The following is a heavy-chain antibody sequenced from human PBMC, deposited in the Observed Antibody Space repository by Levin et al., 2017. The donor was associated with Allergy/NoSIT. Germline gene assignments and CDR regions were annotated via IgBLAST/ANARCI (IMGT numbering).Heavy chain of an antibody. CDR2: ISYDGSNK. V-gene: IGHV3-30-3*01. CDR3: ATSLKEYSGYDYGRFDY. J-gene: IGHJ4*02. CDR1: GFTFSSYA. D-gene: IGHD5-12*01. Sequence: GESLKISCAASGFTFSSYAMHWVRQAPGKGLEWVAVISYDGSNKYYADSVKGRFTISRDNSKNTLYLQMNSLRAEDTAVYYCATSLKEYSGYDYGRFDYWGQGTLVTVSS.